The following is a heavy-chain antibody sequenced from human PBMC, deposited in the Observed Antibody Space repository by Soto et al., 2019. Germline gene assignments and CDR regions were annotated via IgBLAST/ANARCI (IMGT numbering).Heavy chain of an antibody. Sequence: GGSLRLSCAASGFPFSRYSMNWVRQAPGKGLEWVSYISCSSSTIYYADSVKGRFTISRDNAKNSLYLQMNSLRAEDTAVYYCARDRGYYYDSSGYYGPYYYGLDVWGQGTTVTVSS. CDR1: GFPFSRYS. V-gene: IGHV3-48*01. J-gene: IGHJ6*02. D-gene: IGHD3-22*01. CDR3: ARDRGYYYDSSGYYGPYYYGLDV. CDR2: ISCSSSTI.